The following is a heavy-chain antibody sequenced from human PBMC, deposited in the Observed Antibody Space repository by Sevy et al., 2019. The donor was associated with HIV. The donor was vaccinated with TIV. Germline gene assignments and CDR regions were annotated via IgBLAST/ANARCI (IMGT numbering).Heavy chain of an antibody. CDR1: GFTVNDKY. J-gene: IGHJ4*02. V-gene: IGHV3-66*02. D-gene: IGHD6-19*01. Sequence: GGSLRLSCAISGFTVNDKYIIWVRQAPGKGLEWVSVIFSSGSTYYADSAKGRFTISRDNSKNTVDLQMNSVRAEDTVVYDCVSLFLSYRSGWSYFDYWGQGTLVTVSS. CDR2: IFSSGST. CDR3: VSLFLSYRSGWSYFDY.